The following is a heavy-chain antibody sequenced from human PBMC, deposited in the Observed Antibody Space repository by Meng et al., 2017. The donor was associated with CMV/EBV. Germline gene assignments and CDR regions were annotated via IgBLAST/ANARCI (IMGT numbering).Heavy chain of an antibody. CDR2: IKSKTDGGTT. Sequence: SGFTFSTAWMSWVRQVPGKGLEWVGRIKSKTDGGTTDYAAPVKGRFTISRDDSKNTLYLQMNSLKTEDTAVYYCTTVVPAAMDFDYWGQGTLVTVSS. J-gene: IGHJ4*02. CDR1: GFTFSTAW. D-gene: IGHD2-2*01. CDR3: TTVVPAAMDFDY. V-gene: IGHV3-15*01.